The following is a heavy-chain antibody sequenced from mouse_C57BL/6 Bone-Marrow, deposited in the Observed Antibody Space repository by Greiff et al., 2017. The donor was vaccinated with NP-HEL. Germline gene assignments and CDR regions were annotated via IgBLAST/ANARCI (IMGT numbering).Heavy chain of an antibody. CDR1: GFNIKDDY. J-gene: IGHJ2*01. CDR2: IDPENGDT. Sequence: EVKLMESGAELVRPGASVKLSCTASGFNIKDDYMHWVKQRPEQGLEWIGWIDPENGDTEYASKFQGKATITADTSSNTAYLQLSSLTSEDTAVNYCTTSLLWYPCYFDYWGQGTTLTVSS. CDR3: TTSLLWYPCYFDY. D-gene: IGHD2-1*01. V-gene: IGHV14-4*01.